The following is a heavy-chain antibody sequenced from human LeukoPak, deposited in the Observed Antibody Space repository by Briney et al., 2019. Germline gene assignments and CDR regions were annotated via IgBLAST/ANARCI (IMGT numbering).Heavy chain of an antibody. CDR3: ARTSEGLEQLVSYYGMDV. Sequence: PSETLSLTCAVYGGSFSGYYWSWIRQPPGKGLEWIGEINHSGSTNYNPSLKSRATISVDTSKNQFSLKLSSVTAADTAVYYCARTSEGLEQLVSYYGMDVWGKGTTVTVSS. CDR1: GGSFSGYY. D-gene: IGHD6-13*01. J-gene: IGHJ6*04. V-gene: IGHV4-34*01. CDR2: INHSGST.